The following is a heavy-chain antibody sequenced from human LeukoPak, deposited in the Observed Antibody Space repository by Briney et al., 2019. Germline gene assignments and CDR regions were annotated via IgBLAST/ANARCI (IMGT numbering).Heavy chain of an antibody. CDR3: ARDPNYYGIRGYYYEGFYGMDV. V-gene: IGHV3-66*02. J-gene: IGHJ6*01. CDR2: IYSGGNT. D-gene: IGHD3-22*01. Sequence: GGSLRLSCAASGVTLSSNYMSWGRQAPGKGLECVSGIYSGGNTYYTDSVKGRFTISRDNSKNTLYLQMSSLRAEDTSAYYCARDPNYYGIRGYYYEGFYGMDVWGARTTVTASS. CDR1: GVTLSSNY.